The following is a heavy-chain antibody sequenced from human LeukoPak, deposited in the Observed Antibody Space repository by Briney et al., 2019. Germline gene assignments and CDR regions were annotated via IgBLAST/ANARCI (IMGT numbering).Heavy chain of an antibody. V-gene: IGHV4-34*01. J-gene: IGHJ4*02. CDR3: ASSRYYDSSGYWAHYFDY. Sequence: PSETLSLTCAVYGGSLSGYYWSWIRQPPGKGLEWIGEINNSGNTNYNPSLKSRVTISVDTSKNRFSLKLSSVTAADTAIYYCASSRYYDSSGYWAHYFDYWVQGTLVTVSS. CDR1: GGSLSGYY. CDR2: INNSGNT. D-gene: IGHD3-22*01.